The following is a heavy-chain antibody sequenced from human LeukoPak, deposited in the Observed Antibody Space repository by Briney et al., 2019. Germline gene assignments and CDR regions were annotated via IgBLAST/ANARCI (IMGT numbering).Heavy chain of an antibody. V-gene: IGHV4-34*01. CDR1: GGSFSGYY. CDR3: ARFSRFTGYNWFDP. CDR2: INHSGST. D-gene: IGHD3-3*01. Sequence: SETLSLTCAVYGGSFSGYYWSWIRQPPGKGLERIGEINHSGSTNYNPSLKSRVTISVDTSKNQFSLKLSSVTAADTAVYYCARFSRFTGYNWFDPWGQGTLVTVSS. J-gene: IGHJ5*02.